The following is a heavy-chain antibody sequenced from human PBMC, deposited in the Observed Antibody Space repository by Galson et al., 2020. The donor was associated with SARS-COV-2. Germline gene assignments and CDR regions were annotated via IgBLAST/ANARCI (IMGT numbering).Heavy chain of an antibody. Sequence: QAGGSLRLSCAASGFTFSSYAMHWVRQAPGKGLEWVAVISYDGSNKYYADSVKGRFTISRDNSKNTLYLQMNSLRAEDTAVYYCARVSGAYYYGMDVWGQGTTVTVSS. J-gene: IGHJ6*02. D-gene: IGHD1-26*01. V-gene: IGHV3-30*04. CDR1: GFTFSSYA. CDR3: ARVSGAYYYGMDV. CDR2: ISYDGSNK.